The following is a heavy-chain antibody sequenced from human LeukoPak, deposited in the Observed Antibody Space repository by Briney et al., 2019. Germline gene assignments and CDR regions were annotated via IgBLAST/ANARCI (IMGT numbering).Heavy chain of an antibody. CDR2: ISASGGST. CDR1: GFTLSSYA. J-gene: IGHJ4*02. CDR3: AREFFDREGGTTVLDY. V-gene: IGHV3-23*01. Sequence: GGSLRLSCAASGFTLSSYAMSWVRQAPGKGLEWVSTISASGGSTYYADSVKGRFTISRDNAKNSLYLQMNSLRAEDTAVYYCAREFFDREGGTTVLDYWGQGTLVTVSS. D-gene: IGHD1-26*01.